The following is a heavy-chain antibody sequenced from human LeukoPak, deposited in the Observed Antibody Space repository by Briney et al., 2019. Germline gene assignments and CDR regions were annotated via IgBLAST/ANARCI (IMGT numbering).Heavy chain of an antibody. CDR1: GYTFTGYY. V-gene: IGHV1-2*02. CDR3: ARTVNSGYDSDFDY. CDR2: INPNSGGT. Sequence: ASVKVSCKASGYTFTGYYMHWVRQAPGQGLEWMGWINPNSGGTNYAQKFQGRVTMTRDTSISTAYMELSRLRSDDTAVYYCARTVNSGYDSDFDYWGQGTLVTVSS. J-gene: IGHJ4*02. D-gene: IGHD5-12*01.